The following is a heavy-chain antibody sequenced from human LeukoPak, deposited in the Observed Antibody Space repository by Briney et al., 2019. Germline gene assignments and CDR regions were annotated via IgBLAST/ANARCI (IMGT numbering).Heavy chain of an antibody. D-gene: IGHD3-22*01. V-gene: IGHV3-23*01. CDR2: ISGNGGST. CDR3: AREIHDSCGYSADY. CDR1: GFTFSICA. J-gene: IGHJ4*02. Sequence: GGSLRLSCAASGFTFSICAMSWVRQAPGKGLDWVSAISGNGGSTYYADSVKGRFTISRDNSKNTLYLQMNSLRPEDTAVYYCAREIHDSCGYSADYWGQGTLVTVSS.